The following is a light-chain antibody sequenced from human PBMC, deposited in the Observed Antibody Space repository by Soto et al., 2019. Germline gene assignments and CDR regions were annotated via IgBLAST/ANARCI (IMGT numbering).Light chain of an antibody. CDR3: QQSYSTPWWT. Sequence: QSTKCPFQLSASLGAQAAITCGATQTIMTYLNWYQLKPGKPPTLLIYAASSLQSGVPSRFSGSGSGTDFTLTISSLQPEDFATYYCQQSYSTPWWTFGQGTKVDIK. CDR2: AAS. V-gene: IGKV1-39*01. J-gene: IGKJ1*01. CDR1: QTIMTY.